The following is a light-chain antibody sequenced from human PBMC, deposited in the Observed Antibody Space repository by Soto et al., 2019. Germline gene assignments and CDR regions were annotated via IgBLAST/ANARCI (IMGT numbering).Light chain of an antibody. CDR1: SSDVGSYNL. Sequence: QSLLTQPASVSGSPGQSITISCTGTSSDVGSYNLVSWYQQHPGKAPKLIIYEVNKRPSGVSIRFSGSKSGNTASLTISGLQAEDEADYSCCSYAGSSTFYVFGTGTKVTVL. CDR3: CSYAGSSTFYV. CDR2: EVN. V-gene: IGLV2-23*02. J-gene: IGLJ1*01.